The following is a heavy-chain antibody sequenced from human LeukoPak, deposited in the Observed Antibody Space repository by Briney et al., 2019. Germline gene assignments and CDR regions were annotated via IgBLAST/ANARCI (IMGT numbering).Heavy chain of an antibody. D-gene: IGHD3-10*01. CDR2: ISGSGSSK. Sequence: GGSLRLSCAASGFTFTNYAMSWVRQAPGKGLEWVSSISGSGSSKYFADSVKGRFTISRDNAKNTLYLQMNSLRAEDTAVYYCARGNYYGQDYWGQGTLVTVSS. CDR3: ARGNYYGQDY. V-gene: IGHV3-23*01. J-gene: IGHJ4*02. CDR1: GFTFTNYA.